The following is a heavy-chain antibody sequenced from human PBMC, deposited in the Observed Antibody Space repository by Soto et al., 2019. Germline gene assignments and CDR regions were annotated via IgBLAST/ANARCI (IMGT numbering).Heavy chain of an antibody. D-gene: IGHD6-13*01. Sequence: GGSLRLSCAASGFTFSSYWMTWVRQAPGKGLEWVANINQDGSEKYYVDSVKARFTISRDSARNSLYLQMNFLRAEDTAVYYCARGRGNSSSWYFDYWGQGTLVTVSS. J-gene: IGHJ4*02. CDR2: INQDGSEK. CDR3: ARGRGNSSSWYFDY. V-gene: IGHV3-7*05. CDR1: GFTFSSYW.